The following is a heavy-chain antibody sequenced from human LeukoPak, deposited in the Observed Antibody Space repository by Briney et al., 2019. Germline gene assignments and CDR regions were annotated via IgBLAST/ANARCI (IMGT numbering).Heavy chain of an antibody. CDR2: IRGKTNNYVT. D-gene: IGHD6-25*01. Sequence: GGSLRLSCAASGFTFSGSAMHWVRQASGKGLEWVGRIRGKTNNYVTAYAASVKGRFTISRDDSKNTAYLQMNSLKTEDTAVYYCTGERFDYWGQGTLVTVSS. CDR3: TGERFDY. J-gene: IGHJ4*02. CDR1: GFTFSGSA. V-gene: IGHV3-73*01.